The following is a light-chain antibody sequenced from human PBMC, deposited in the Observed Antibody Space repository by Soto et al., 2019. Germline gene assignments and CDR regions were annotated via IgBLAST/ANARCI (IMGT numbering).Light chain of an antibody. V-gene: IGKV3D-15*01. CDR1: QSVSSN. CDR2: DIS. J-gene: IGKJ4*01. CDR3: QQYNDWPLT. Sequence: EIVMTQSPATLSMSPGERATLSCRASQSVSSNLAWYQQKPGQAPSLLIYDISARATGIPTRFSGSGSGTEFTLTTGSLQSEDFAVYYCQQYNDWPLTFGVGTKVEIK.